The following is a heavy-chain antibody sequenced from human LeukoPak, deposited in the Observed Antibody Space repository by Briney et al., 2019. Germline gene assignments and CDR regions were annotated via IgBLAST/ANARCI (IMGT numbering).Heavy chain of an antibody. CDR1: GDSISNTDSY. CDR3: ARLYDSGGLGFYYYMDV. Sequence: SETLSLTCTVSGDSISNTDSYWGWIRQPPGQGLEWVGSIYHSGTTHYNPSLTSRVTMSVDTSKNQFSLKLSSVTAADTAAYYCARLYDSGGLGFYYYMDVWGIGTTVTVSS. V-gene: IGHV4-39*01. D-gene: IGHD3-22*01. CDR2: IYHSGTT. J-gene: IGHJ6*03.